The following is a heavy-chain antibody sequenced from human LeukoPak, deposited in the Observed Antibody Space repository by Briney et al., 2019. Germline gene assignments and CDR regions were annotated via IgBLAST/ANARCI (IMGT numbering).Heavy chain of an antibody. CDR2: ISGSGGST. J-gene: IGHJ5*02. D-gene: IGHD3-3*01. V-gene: IGHV3-23*01. CDR3: AGSSMSGWFDP. Sequence: GGSLRLSCAASGFTFSSYGMSWVRQAPGKGLEWVSAISGSGGSTYYADSVKGRFTISRDNSKNTLYLQMNSLRAEDTAVYYCAGSSMSGWFDPWGQGTLVTVSS. CDR1: GFTFSSYG.